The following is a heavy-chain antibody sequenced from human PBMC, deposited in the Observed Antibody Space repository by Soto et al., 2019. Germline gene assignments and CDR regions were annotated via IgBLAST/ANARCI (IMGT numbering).Heavy chain of an antibody. Sequence: HPGGSLRLSCAASGFTFSSYAMHWVRQAPGKGLEWVAVISYDGSNKYYADSVKGRFTNSRDNSKNTLYLQMNSLRAEDTAVYYCARAKRYSGYDFWYWGQGTLVTVSS. J-gene: IGHJ4*02. CDR1: GFTFSSYA. CDR2: ISYDGSNK. D-gene: IGHD5-12*01. CDR3: ARAKRYSGYDFWY. V-gene: IGHV3-30-3*01.